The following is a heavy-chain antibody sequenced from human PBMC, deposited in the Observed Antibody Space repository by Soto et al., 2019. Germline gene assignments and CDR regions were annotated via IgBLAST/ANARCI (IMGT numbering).Heavy chain of an antibody. J-gene: IGHJ6*02. V-gene: IGHV3-23*01. Sequence: GGSLRLSCTASGFISGFNFGSYGMAWVRQAPGKGPEWIADISGSGGSITYAASVEGRFTISRDNSKNMVYLEMNSLRAEDTALYYCAKDQVAAPGYYGLDVWGQGTTVTVSS. CDR3: AKDQVAAPGYYGLDV. CDR1: GFISGFNFGSYG. CDR2: ISGSGGSI. D-gene: IGHD2-15*01.